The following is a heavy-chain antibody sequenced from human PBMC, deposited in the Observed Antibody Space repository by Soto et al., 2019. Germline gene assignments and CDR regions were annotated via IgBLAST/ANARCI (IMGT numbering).Heavy chain of an antibody. CDR2: ISAGGRSI. J-gene: IGHJ3*02. CDR3: ARSTPGNPFDI. Sequence: EVQLVESGGGLVEPGGSLRLSCAASGFTFTTYTMNWVRQAPGKGLEWVSSISAGGRSIYYADSLKGRSTVSRDNAKSSLYLQMNSLRADDTAVYYCARSTPGNPFDIRGQGTMVTVSS. CDR1: GFTFTTYT. V-gene: IGHV3-21*01. D-gene: IGHD3-10*01.